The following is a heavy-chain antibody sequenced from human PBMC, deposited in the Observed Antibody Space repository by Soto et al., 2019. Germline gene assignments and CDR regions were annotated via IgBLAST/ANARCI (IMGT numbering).Heavy chain of an antibody. D-gene: IGHD6-13*01. CDR1: GFPFSSYG. Sequence: PGGSLRLSCAASGFPFSSYGMHWVRQAPGKGLEWVAFIWYDGSNKYYADSVKGRFTISRDNSKNTLYLQMNSLRAEDTAVYYCVRARAAAGTSLKYSAYGMDVWGQGNSVTV. V-gene: IGHV3-33*01. CDR2: IWYDGSNK. CDR3: VRARAAAGTSLKYSAYGMDV. J-gene: IGHJ6*02.